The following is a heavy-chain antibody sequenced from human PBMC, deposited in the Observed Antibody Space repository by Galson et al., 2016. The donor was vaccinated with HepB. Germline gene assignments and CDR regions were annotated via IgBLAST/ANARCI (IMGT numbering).Heavy chain of an antibody. J-gene: IGHJ6*02. D-gene: IGHD3-22*01. V-gene: IGHV3-30*03. CDR1: GFTFRSYA. CDR3: EIGDYYSSYDGLGV. Sequence: SLRLSCAASGFTFRSYAMHWVRRPPGTGLEWVAVISYDGSKKSSADSVKGRLTISRDISKKTLFLQMNSLRPEDTAGYYCEIGDYYSSYDGLGVWGQGTPGTVSS. CDR2: ISYDGSKK.